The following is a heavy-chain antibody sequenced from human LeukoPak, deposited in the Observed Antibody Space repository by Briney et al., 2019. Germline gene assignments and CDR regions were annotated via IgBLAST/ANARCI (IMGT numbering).Heavy chain of an antibody. D-gene: IGHD3-16*02. J-gene: IGHJ5*02. CDR1: GFTFSSYW. CDR3: ARDNLKRGSYPSWFDP. CDR2: IKQDGSEK. Sequence: PGGSLRLSCAASGFTFSSYWMSWVRQAPGKGLEWVANIKQDGSEKYYVDSVKGRFTISRDNAKNSLYLQMNSLRAEDTAVYYCARDNLKRGSYPSWFDPWGQGTLVTVSS. V-gene: IGHV3-7*01.